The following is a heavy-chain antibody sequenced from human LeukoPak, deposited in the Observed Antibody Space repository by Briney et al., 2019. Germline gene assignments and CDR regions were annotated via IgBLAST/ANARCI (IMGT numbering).Heavy chain of an antibody. CDR3: ASSYYDSSGYYYFDY. V-gene: IGHV3-33*08. CDR2: IWYDGSNK. Sequence: PGRSLRLSCAASGFTFSSYGMHWVRQAPGKGLEWVAVIWYDGSNKYYADSVKGRFTISRDNSKNTLYLQMNSLRAEDTAVYYCASSYYDSSGYYYFDYWGQGTLVTVSS. CDR1: GFTFSSYG. J-gene: IGHJ4*02. D-gene: IGHD3-22*01.